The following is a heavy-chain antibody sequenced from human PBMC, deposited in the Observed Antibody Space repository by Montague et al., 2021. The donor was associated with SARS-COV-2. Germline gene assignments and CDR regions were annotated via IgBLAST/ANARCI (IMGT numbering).Heavy chain of an antibody. CDR2: INHSGST. J-gene: IGHJ5*02. V-gene: IGHV4-34*01. Sequence: SETLSLTCAVYGGSFSGYYWRWIRQPPGKGLEWIGEINHSGSTNYNPSLKSRVTISVDTSKNQFSLKLSSVTAADTAVYYCARGPRITMIVVVITDIWCDPWGQGTLVTVAS. CDR1: GGSFSGYY. CDR3: ARGPRITMIVVVITDIWCDP. D-gene: IGHD3-22*01.